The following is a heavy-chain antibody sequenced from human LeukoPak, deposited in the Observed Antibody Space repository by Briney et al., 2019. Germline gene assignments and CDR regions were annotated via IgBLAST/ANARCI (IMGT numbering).Heavy chain of an antibody. Sequence: MTSETLSLTCTVSGGSISGTYYWSWIRQPPGKGLEWIGYIYYSGSTNYNPSLKSRVTISVDTSKNQFSLKLSSVTAADTAVYYCARAGDYYYYGMDVWGQGTTVTVSS. CDR1: GGSISGTYY. CDR3: ARAGDYYYYGMDV. J-gene: IGHJ6*02. V-gene: IGHV4-61*01. CDR2: IYYSGST.